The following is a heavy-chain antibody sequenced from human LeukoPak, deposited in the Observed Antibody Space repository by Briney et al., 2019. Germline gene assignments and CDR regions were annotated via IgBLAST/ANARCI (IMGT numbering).Heavy chain of an antibody. J-gene: IGHJ3*01. D-gene: IGHD1-26*01. V-gene: IGHV3-23*01. Sequence: GGSLRLSCAASGFTFSSYAMNWVRQAPGKGLEWVSAISGSGGSTYYADSVKGRFTISRDNSKNTLYLQMNSLRAEDTAVYYCAKGGSYDDAFDVWGQGTVVTVSS. CDR3: AKGGSYDDAFDV. CDR2: ISGSGGST. CDR1: GFTFSSYA.